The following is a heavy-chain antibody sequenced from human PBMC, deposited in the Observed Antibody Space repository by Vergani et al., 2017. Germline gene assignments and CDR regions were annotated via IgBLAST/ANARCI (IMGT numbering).Heavy chain of an antibody. Sequence: QVQLVQSGAEVKKPGASVKVSCKVSGYTLTELSMHWVRQAPGKGLEWMGGFDPEDGETIYAQKFQGRVTMTEDTSTDTAYMELSSLRSEDTAGYYCATARGAVAGTAEYFQHWGQGTLVTVSS. CDR1: GYTLTELS. CDR3: ATARGAVAGTAEYFQH. CDR2: FDPEDGET. V-gene: IGHV1-24*01. J-gene: IGHJ1*01. D-gene: IGHD6-19*01.